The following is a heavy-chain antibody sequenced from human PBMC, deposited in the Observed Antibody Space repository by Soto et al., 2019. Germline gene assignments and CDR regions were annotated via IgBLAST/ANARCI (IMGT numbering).Heavy chain of an antibody. Sequence: QVQLVQSGAEVRKPGASVKVSCKASGYSFTSYYVHWVRQAPGQGPEWLGMINPSGGSTSFAPQFDGRVIMTRDTSTSTVYKELSSLRSDDTAVYYCARADVVVVPAAIAAGGVFDPWGQGTLVTVSS. D-gene: IGHD2-2*01. V-gene: IGHV1-46*01. CDR1: GYSFTSYY. J-gene: IGHJ5*02. CDR2: INPSGGST. CDR3: ARADVVVVPAAIAAGGVFDP.